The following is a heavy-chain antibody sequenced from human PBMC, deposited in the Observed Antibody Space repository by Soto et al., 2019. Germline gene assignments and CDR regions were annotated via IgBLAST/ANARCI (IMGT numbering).Heavy chain of an antibody. D-gene: IGHD1-1*01. CDR1: GFTFSTYA. CDR2: ISGSGGSI. V-gene: IGHV3-23*01. CDR3: VKGYWKGDV. J-gene: IGHJ6*02. Sequence: TASGFTFSTYAMNWVRQAPGNGLEWVSAISGSGGSIHYADSVKGRFTISRDNSKNTLYLQMNSLRDEDTAVYHCVKGYWKGDVWGQGTTVTVSS.